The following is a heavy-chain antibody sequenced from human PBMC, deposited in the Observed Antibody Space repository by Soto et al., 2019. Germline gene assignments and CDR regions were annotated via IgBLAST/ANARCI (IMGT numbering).Heavy chain of an antibody. V-gene: IGHV3-48*01. J-gene: IGHJ6*03. CDR1: GFTFSSYS. Sequence: GGSLRLSCAASGFTFSSYSMNWVRQAPGKGLEWVSYITTSSNTIYYADSVKGRFTISRDNAKNSLYLQMNSLRAEDTAVYYCARDDSYSFHMDVWGKGTTVTVSS. CDR3: ARDDSYSFHMDV. D-gene: IGHD2-21*02. CDR2: ITTSSNTI.